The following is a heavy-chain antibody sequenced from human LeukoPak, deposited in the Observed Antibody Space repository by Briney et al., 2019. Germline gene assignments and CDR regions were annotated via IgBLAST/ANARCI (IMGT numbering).Heavy chain of an antibody. CDR1: GLSFNNYA. Sequence: PGGSLRLSCAASGLSFNNYAMVWVRQTPGKGLEWVAVVSYDGSNKYYADSVKGRFTISRDNSKNTLYLQMNSLRAEDTAVYYCARIAVAGTSDYWGQGTLVTVSS. CDR2: VSYDGSNK. J-gene: IGHJ4*02. V-gene: IGHV3-30-3*01. CDR3: ARIAVAGTSDY. D-gene: IGHD6-19*01.